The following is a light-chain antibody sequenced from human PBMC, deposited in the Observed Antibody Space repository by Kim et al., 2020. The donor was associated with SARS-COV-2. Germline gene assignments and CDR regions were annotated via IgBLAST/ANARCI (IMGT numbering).Light chain of an antibody. CDR2: LTS. CDR3: QHYSLFPCT. J-gene: IGKJ2*02. CDR1: QMIDTW. Sequence: DIQMTQSPSTLSASIGDRVTITCRASQMIDTWLAWYQQKPGKAPKLLIYLTSTVENGVPPRFSGSVSGAEFTLTINSLQPDDFATFFCQHYSLFPCTFGQGTKLEI. V-gene: IGKV1-5*03.